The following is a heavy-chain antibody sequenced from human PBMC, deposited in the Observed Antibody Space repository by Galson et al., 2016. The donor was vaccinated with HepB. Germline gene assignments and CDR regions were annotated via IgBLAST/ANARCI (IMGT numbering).Heavy chain of an antibody. J-gene: IGHJ4*02. CDR1: GFSFSSYG. CDR2: IWYDGSNK. V-gene: IGHV3-33*01. Sequence: SLRLSCAASGFSFSSYGMHWVRQAPGKGLEWVAVIWYDGSNKYYADSVKGRFTISRDNSKNTVYLQMNSLRAEDTAVYYCARWSRGSGLGSLPYWGQGTLITVSS. D-gene: IGHD3-10*01. CDR3: ARWSRGSGLGSLPY.